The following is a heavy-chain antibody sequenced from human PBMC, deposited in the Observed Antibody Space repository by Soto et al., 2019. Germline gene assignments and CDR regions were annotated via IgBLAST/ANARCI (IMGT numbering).Heavy chain of an antibody. CDR1: GGSISSYY. CDR3: ARAYQLLSYPNWFDP. V-gene: IGHV4-59*01. J-gene: IGHJ5*02. CDR2: IYYSGST. Sequence: SETLSLTCTVSGGSISSYYWSWIRQPPGKGLEWIGYIYYSGSTNYNPSLKSRVTISVDTSKNQFSLKLSSVTAADTAVYYCARAYQLLSYPNWFDPWGQGTLVTVPS. D-gene: IGHD2-2*01.